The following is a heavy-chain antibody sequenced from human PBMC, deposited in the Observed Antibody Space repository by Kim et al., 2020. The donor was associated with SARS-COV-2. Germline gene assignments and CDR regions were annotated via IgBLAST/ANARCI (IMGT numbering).Heavy chain of an antibody. V-gene: IGHV3-11*03. D-gene: IGHD6-13*01. J-gene: IGHJ4*02. Sequence: YADSVQGRFTTSIDNAGNSLYLQMNTLRAEDTAVYYCARRGTSWYSQIDYWGQGTLVTVSS. CDR3: ARRGTSWYSQIDY.